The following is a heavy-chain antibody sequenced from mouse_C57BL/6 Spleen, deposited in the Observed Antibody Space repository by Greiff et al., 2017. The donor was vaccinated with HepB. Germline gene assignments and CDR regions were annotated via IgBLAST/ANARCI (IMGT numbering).Heavy chain of an antibody. J-gene: IGHJ2*01. CDR3: ARGTAFDY. CDR1: GYSITSGYY. V-gene: IGHV3-6*01. D-gene: IGHD1-2*01. CDR2: ISYDGSN. Sequence: EVKLLESGPGLVKPSQSLSLTCSVTGYSITSGYYWNWIRQFPGNKLEWMGYISYDGSNNYNPALKKRISITRDTSKNQFFLKLNSVTTEDTDTYYCARGTAFDYWGQGTTLTVSS.